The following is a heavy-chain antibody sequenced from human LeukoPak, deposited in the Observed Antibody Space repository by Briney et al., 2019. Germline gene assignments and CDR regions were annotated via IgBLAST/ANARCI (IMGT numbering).Heavy chain of an antibody. V-gene: IGHV3-64*01. D-gene: IGHD6-19*01. CDR3: AGEYSGGGFAY. J-gene: IGHJ4*02. Sequence: GGSLRLSCAASGFTFSSYAMHWVRQAPGKGLEYVSVISSNGGSTYYANSVKGRFTISRDNSKNTLYLQMGSLRAEDMAVYYCAGEYSGGGFAYWGQGTLVTVSP. CDR2: ISSNGGST. CDR1: GFTFSSYA.